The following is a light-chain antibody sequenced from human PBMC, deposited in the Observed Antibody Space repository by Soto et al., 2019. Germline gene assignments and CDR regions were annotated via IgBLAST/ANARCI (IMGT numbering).Light chain of an antibody. J-gene: IGKJ1*01. CDR3: QQYNNWPPWT. CDR2: GAS. CDR1: QSVSTN. V-gene: IGKV3-15*01. Sequence: RVMTQSPATLSLSPGERATLSCRASQSVSTNVAWYQQKPGQAPRLLIYGASTRATDIPARFSGNGSGTDFTLTISSLQSEDFAVYYCQQYNNWPPWTFGQGTKVEVK.